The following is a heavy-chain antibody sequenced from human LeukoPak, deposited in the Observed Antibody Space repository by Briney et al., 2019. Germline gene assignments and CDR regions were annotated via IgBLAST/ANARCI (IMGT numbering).Heavy chain of an antibody. CDR3: ARVGGIPLGAFDI. J-gene: IGHJ3*02. Sequence: SGTLSLTCAVSGGSINSYYWSWIRQPAGKGLEWIGRFYTSGSTTYNPSLKSRVTMPVDTSKNQFSLKLSSVTAADTAVYYCARVGGIPLGAFDIWGQGTMVTVSS. CDR1: GGSINSYY. CDR2: FYTSGST. V-gene: IGHV4-4*07. D-gene: IGHD3-10*01.